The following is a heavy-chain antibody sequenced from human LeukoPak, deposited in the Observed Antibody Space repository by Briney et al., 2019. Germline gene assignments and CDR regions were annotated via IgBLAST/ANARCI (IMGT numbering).Heavy chain of an antibody. D-gene: IGHD3-10*01. CDR1: GYTFTSYG. CDR2: ISAYNGNT. V-gene: IGHV1-18*01. J-gene: IGHJ4*02. Sequence: ASVKVSCKASGYTFTSYGISWVRQAPGQGLEWMGWISAYNGNTNYAQKLQGRVTMTTDTSTSTAYMELRSLRSDDTAVYYCARDNENRGSGSYYNQADYWGQGTLVTVSS. CDR3: ARDNENRGSGSYYNQADY.